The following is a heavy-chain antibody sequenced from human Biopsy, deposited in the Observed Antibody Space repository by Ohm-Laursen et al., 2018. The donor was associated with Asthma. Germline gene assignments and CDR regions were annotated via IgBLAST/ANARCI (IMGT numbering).Heavy chain of an antibody. V-gene: IGHV1-46*01. CDR3: ALSQFDY. CDR1: GYTFSSYQ. CDR2: IKHISE. J-gene: IGHJ4*02. Sequence: GASVKVSCKASGYTFSSYQMHWVRQAPGQGLEWLGMIKHISEYAQKFQGRVSVTMDTSTSTVSMELSSLRSEDTAVYYCALSQFDYWGQGTLLTVSS.